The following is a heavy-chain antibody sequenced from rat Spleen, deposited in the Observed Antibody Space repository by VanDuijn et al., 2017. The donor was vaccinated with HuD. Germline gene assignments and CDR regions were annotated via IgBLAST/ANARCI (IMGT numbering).Heavy chain of an antibody. Sequence: EVQLVESGGGLVQPGRSLKLSCAVSGFTFSDYGVAWIRQAPGKGLEWVASITYTGDATYYPDSVKGRFTISRDAAKSTLYLQMNSLRSEDTATYYCTREWGRYNSFFDYWGQGVMVTVSS. J-gene: IGHJ2*01. CDR2: ITYTGDAT. D-gene: IGHD1-5*01. V-gene: IGHV5-31*01. CDR1: GFTFSDYG. CDR3: TREWGRYNSFFDY.